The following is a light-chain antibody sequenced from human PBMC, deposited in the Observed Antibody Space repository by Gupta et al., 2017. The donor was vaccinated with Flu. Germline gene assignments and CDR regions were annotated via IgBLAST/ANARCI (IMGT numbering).Light chain of an antibody. CDR2: DAY. CDR1: QTVYDY. J-gene: IGKJ5*01. CDR3: QHRSTCT. V-gene: IGKV3-11*01. Sequence: EIVLTQSPATLSLSPGERATLSCRASQTVYDYLAWYQQQPGQAPRILIDDAYNRGSGVKGRFSGSGSGADFTLTSRRREDEDFENYDHQHRSTCTFGQGTQVDIK.